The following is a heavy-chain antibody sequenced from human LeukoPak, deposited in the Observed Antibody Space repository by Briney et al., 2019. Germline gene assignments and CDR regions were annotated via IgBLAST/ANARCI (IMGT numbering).Heavy chain of an antibody. J-gene: IGHJ6*04. CDR2: ISSSSSTI. V-gene: IGHV3-48*01. CDR3: ARDPMVRGVMDV. D-gene: IGHD3-10*01. CDR1: GFTFSSYS. Sequence: GGPLRLSCAASGFTFSSYSMNWVRQAPGKGVEWVSYISSSSSTIYYADSVKGRFTISRDNAKNSLYLQMNSLRAEDTAVYYCARDPMVRGVMDVWGKGTTVTVSS.